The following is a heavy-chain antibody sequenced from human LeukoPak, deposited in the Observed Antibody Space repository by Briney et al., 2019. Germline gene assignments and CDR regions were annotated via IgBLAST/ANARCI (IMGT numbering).Heavy chain of an antibody. Sequence: SETLSLTCAVSGYSISSGYYWGWIRQPPGKGLEWIGSIHHSGSTYYNPSLKSRVTISVDTSKNQFSLKLSSVTAADTAVYYCARRRGRGYNWFDPWGQGTLVTVSS. V-gene: IGHV4-38-2*01. CDR1: GYSISSGYY. D-gene: IGHD3-16*01. CDR3: ARRRGRGYNWFDP. CDR2: IHHSGST. J-gene: IGHJ5*02.